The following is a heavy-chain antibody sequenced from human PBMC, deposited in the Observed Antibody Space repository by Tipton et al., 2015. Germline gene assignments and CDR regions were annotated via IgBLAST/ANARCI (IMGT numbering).Heavy chain of an antibody. CDR2: IYHSGNT. V-gene: IGHV4-4*02. Sequence: TLSLTCAVSGGSISSSNWWSWVRQPPGKKLEWIGEIYHSGNTNYNPSLKSRVTISVDKSKNQFSLKLSSVTAADTAVYYCARDGPYSSTWDFDYWGQGTLVTVSS. D-gene: IGHD6-13*01. J-gene: IGHJ4*02. CDR3: ARDGPYSSTWDFDY. CDR1: GGSISSSNW.